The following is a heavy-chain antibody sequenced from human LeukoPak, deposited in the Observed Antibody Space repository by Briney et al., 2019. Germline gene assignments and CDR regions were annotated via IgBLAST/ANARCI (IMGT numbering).Heavy chain of an antibody. CDR1: GFTFTNFA. CDR3: AKHLYSSGGFDY. J-gene: IGHJ4*02. V-gene: IGHV3-23*01. D-gene: IGHD6-25*01. Sequence: GGSLRLSCAAPGFTFTNFAMNWVRQAPGKGLEWVSTISDSNGRTYYAGSVKGRFTISRDNSKNTLYLHMNSLRADDTAVYYCAKHLYSSGGFDYWGQGTLVTVSS. CDR2: ISDSNGRT.